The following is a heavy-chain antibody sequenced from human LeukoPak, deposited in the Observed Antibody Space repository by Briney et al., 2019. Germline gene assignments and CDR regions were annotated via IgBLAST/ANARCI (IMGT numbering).Heavy chain of an antibody. CDR3: ARAGYSSSWWPEYFQH. D-gene: IGHD6-13*01. V-gene: IGHV4-39*07. Sequence: SETLSLTCTVSGGSISSSSYYWGWIRQPPGKGLEWIGSIYYSGSTNYNPSLKSRVTISVDTSKNQFSLKLSSVTAADTAVYYCARAGYSSSWWPEYFQHWGQGTLVTVSS. CDR1: GGSISSSSYY. CDR2: IYYSGST. J-gene: IGHJ1*01.